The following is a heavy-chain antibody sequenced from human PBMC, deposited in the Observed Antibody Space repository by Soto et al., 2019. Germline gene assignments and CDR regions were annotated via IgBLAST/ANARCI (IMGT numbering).Heavy chain of an antibody. Sequence: KPSETLSLTCSVSGYSVSNDNYYWSWIRQPPGKGLEWIGYIYYSGTTNYNSYLKSRLSLSVDMSKNQFSLKLASVTAADTAVYFCARSQRGRTAFTFDYWGQGALVTVSS. CDR3: ARSQRGRTAFTFDY. J-gene: IGHJ4*02. V-gene: IGHV4-61*01. D-gene: IGHD3-16*01. CDR2: IYYSGTT. CDR1: GYSVSNDNYY.